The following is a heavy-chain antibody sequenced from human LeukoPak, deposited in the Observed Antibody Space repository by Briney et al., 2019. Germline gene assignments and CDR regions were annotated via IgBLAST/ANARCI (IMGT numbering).Heavy chain of an antibody. D-gene: IGHD1-26*01. CDR2: ISSSSSTI. J-gene: IGHJ4*02. CDR1: GFTFGSYS. CDR3: ARDKGRIVGATDY. V-gene: IGHV3-48*01. Sequence: GGSLRLPCAASGFTFGSYSMNWVRQAPGKGLEWVSYISSSSSTIYYADSVKGRFTISRDNAKNSLYLQMNSLRAEDTAVYYCARDKGRIVGATDYWGQGTLVTVSS.